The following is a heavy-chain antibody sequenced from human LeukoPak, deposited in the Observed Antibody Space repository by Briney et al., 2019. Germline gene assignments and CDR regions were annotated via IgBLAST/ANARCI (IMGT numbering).Heavy chain of an antibody. CDR3: ARGARGYYDSSGYYTKNYYYYGMDV. J-gene: IGHJ6*02. D-gene: IGHD3-22*01. V-gene: IGHV1-18*01. CDR2: ISAYNGNT. Sequence: GASVKVSCKASGYTFTSYGISWVRQAPGQGLEWMGWISAYNGNTNYAQKLQGRVTMTTDTSTSTAYMELRSLRSDDTAVYYCARGARGYYDSSGYYTKNYYYYGMDVWGQGTTVTVSS. CDR1: GYTFTSYG.